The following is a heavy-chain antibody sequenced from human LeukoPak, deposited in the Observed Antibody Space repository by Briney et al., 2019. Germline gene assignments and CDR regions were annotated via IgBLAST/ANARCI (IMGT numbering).Heavy chain of an antibody. V-gene: IGHV3-23*01. CDR1: GFTPGFTCGNYA. D-gene: IGHD3-22*01. CDR3: AKDPNRDSSGR. Sequence: GGSLRLSCAASGFTPGFTCGNYAMSWVRQAPGKGLEWVSGVSGSGTTTYYADSVKGRFTISRDNSKNTLYLQMNSLRAEDTAVYYCAKDPNRDSSGRWGQGTLVTVSS. CDR2: VSGSGTTT. J-gene: IGHJ4*02.